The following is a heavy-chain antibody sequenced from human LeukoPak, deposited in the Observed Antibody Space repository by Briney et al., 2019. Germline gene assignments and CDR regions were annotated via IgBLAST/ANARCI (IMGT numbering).Heavy chain of an antibody. D-gene: IGHD4-11*01. Sequence: GGSLRLSCAASGFTFSSYAMSWVRQAPGKGLEWVSAISGNGGSTYYADSVKGRFTISRDNSKNTLYLQMNSLRAEDTAVYYCAKTTTVISRYFDYWGQGTLVTVSS. CDR2: ISGNGGST. CDR1: GFTFSSYA. V-gene: IGHV3-23*01. J-gene: IGHJ4*02. CDR3: AKTTTVISRYFDY.